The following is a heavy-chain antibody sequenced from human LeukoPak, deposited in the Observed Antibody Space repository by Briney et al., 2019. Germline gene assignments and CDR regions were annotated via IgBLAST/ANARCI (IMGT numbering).Heavy chain of an antibody. Sequence: PGRSLRLSCAASGFTFSSYAMHWVRQAPGKGLEWVAVISYDGSNKYYADSVKGRFTISRDNSKNTLYLQMNSLRAEDTAVYYCARDYVPTSPGYYYYYYGMDVWGQGTTVTVSS. V-gene: IGHV3-30*04. CDR2: ISYDGSNK. CDR3: ARDYVPTSPGYYYYYYGMDV. D-gene: IGHD5-18*01. CDR1: GFTFSSYA. J-gene: IGHJ6*02.